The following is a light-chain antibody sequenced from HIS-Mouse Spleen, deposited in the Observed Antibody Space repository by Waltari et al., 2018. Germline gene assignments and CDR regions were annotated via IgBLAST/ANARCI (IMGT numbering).Light chain of an antibody. CDR2: RNN. Sequence: QSVLTQPPSASGTPGQRVTISCSGSSSNTGSNYVYLYQQLPGTAPKLLLYRNNQRPSGVPDRFSGSKSGTSASLASSGLRSEDEADYYCAAWDDSLSGPVFGGGTKLTVL. CDR3: AAWDDSLSGPV. CDR1: SSNTGSNY. J-gene: IGLJ3*02. V-gene: IGLV1-47*01.